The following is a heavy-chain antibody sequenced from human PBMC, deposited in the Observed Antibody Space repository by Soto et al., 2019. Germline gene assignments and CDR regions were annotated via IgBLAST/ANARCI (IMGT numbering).Heavy chain of an antibody. Sequence: EVQLVESGGGLVQPGGSLRLSCAASGFTFSNYWMHWVRQAPGKGLVWVSRINSDGTRTNYAASVKGRFTISRDNAENTLYLQMNSLPAEDTAVYYCARVAVGYYYMDVWGKGTTVTVSS. CDR3: ARVAVGYYYMDV. V-gene: IGHV3-74*01. CDR1: GFTFSNYW. CDR2: INSDGTRT. J-gene: IGHJ6*03.